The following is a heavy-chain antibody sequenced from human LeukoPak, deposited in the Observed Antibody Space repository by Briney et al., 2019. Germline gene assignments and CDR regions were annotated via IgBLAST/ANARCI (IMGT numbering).Heavy chain of an antibody. Sequence: AASVKVSCKASGGTFSSYAISWVRQAPGQGLEWMGRIIPILGIANYAQKFQGRVTITADKSTSTAYMELSSLRSEDTAVYYCARDLGYSYGHSTADWGQGTLVTVSS. CDR3: ARDLGYSYGHSTAD. V-gene: IGHV1-69*04. CDR1: GGTFSSYA. CDR2: IIPILGIA. D-gene: IGHD5-18*01. J-gene: IGHJ4*02.